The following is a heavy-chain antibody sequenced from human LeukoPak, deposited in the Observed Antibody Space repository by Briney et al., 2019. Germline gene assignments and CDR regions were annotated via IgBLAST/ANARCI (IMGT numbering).Heavy chain of an antibody. CDR3: ARHRWPARFPPFLDDAFDI. J-gene: IGHJ3*02. D-gene: IGHD5-24*01. V-gene: IGHV5-51*01. CDR2: IYPGDSDT. CDR1: GYSFTSYW. Sequence: GESLKISCKGSGYSFTSYWIGWVRQMPGKGLEWMGIIYPGDSDTRYSPSFQGQVTISADKSISTAYLQWSSLKASDTAMYYCARHRWPARFPPFLDDAFDIWGQGTMVTVSS.